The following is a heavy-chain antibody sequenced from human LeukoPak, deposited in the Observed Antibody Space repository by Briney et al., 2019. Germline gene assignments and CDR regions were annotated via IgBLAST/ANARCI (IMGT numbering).Heavy chain of an antibody. Sequence: GESLKISSPALGDTFNKSCFAWARPTPGKGLEWMGILYPGVSDTKYSMSFQGQVTISADKSITTAYLQWSSLKASDTAIYFCARSDYYNSSSQSSGWYFDYWGQGSLVTVSS. D-gene: IGHD6-6*01. J-gene: IGHJ4*02. CDR1: GDTFNKSC. CDR2: LYPGVSDT. V-gene: IGHV5-51*01. CDR3: ARSDYYNSSSQSSGWYFDY.